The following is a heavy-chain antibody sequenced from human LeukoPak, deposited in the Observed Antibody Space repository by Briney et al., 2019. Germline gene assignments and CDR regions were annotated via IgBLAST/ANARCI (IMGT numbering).Heavy chain of an antibody. CDR2: IYYSGST. V-gene: IGHV4-59*01. J-gene: IGHJ6*02. CDR3: ARRFFGVNGMDV. D-gene: IGHD3-3*01. Sequence: SETLSLTCTVSGGSISSYYWSWIRQPPGKGLEWIGYIYYSGSTNYNPSLKSRVTISVDTSKNQFSLKLSSVTAADTAVYYSARRFFGVNGMDVWGQGTTVTVSS. CDR1: GGSISSYY.